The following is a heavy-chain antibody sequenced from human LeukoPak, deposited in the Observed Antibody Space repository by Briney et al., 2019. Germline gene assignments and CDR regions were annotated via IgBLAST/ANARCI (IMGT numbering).Heavy chain of an antibody. CDR1: GYTFTNHG. CDR3: ARDPSLGLYTGGMEAFDI. J-gene: IGHJ3*02. D-gene: IGHD3-16*01. CDR2: ISVYNGNT. Sequence: ASLKVSCKASGYTFTNHGITWVRQAPGQGLEWMGWISVYNGNTNYSQKLQGRVTMTTDTSTRTVYTELRSLRSDDTAVYYCARDPSLGLYTGGMEAFDIWGQGTVVTVSS. V-gene: IGHV1-18*01.